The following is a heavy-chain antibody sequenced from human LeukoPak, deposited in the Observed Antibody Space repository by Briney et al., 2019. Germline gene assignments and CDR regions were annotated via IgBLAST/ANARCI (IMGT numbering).Heavy chain of an antibody. J-gene: IGHJ4*02. Sequence: GRSLRLSCAASGFTFSSYGMHWVRQAPGKGLEWVAVISYDGSNKYYADSVKGRFTISRDNSKNTLYLQMNSLRAEDTAVYYCAKDQRGYFDYWGQGTLVTVSS. V-gene: IGHV3-30*18. CDR3: AKDQRGYFDY. CDR2: ISYDGSNK. CDR1: GFTFSSYG.